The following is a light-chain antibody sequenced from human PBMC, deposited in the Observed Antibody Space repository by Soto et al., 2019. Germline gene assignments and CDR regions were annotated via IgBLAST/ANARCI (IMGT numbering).Light chain of an antibody. CDR1: QSVSSY. CDR2: GAS. J-gene: IGKJ5*01. V-gene: IGKV3-11*01. Sequence: EIVMTQSPATLSVSPGERATLSCRASQSVSSYLAWYQQKRGQAPRLLIFGASTRATGIPARFSGSGFGTDFTLTISSLEPEDFAVYYCQQRSNWPPITFGQGTRLEIK. CDR3: QQRSNWPPIT.